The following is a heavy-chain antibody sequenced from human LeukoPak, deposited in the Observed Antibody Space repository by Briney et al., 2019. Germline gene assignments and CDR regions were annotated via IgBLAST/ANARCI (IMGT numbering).Heavy chain of an antibody. CDR3: ARDKVLRFLFYLHLIPTTDFDY. V-gene: IGHV3-74*01. Sequence: GGSLRLSCAASGFTFSSDWMHWVRQAPGKGLVWVSRIKTDWCRTSYADSGKGRFTSSRDNAKNTLYLQMNSLRAEDTAVYYCARDKVLRFLFYLHLIPTTDFDYWGQGTLVTVSS. J-gene: IGHJ4*02. D-gene: IGHD3-3*01. CDR2: IKTDWCRT. CDR1: GFTFSSDW.